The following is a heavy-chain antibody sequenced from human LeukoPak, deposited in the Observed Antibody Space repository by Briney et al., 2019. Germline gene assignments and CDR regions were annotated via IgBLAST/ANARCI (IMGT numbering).Heavy chain of an antibody. J-gene: IGHJ4*02. CDR2: INAGNGNT. D-gene: IGHD3-10*01. Sequence: GASVKVSCKASGYTFTSYAMHWVRQAPGQRLEWMGWINAGNGNTKYSQKFQGRVTITRDTSASTAYMELSSLRSEDTAVYYCARDARGVPDDYWGQGTLVIVSS. CDR1: GYTFTSYA. V-gene: IGHV1-3*01. CDR3: ARDARGVPDDY.